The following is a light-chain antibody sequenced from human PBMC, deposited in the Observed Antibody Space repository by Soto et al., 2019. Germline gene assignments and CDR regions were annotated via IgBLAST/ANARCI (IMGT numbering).Light chain of an antibody. CDR2: GAF. CDR3: QQRNIWPPVT. CDR1: PSVTNY. J-gene: IGKJ5*01. Sequence: EIVLTQSPATLSLSPGERPTLSCRASPSVTNYLAWYQQKPGQAPRLLIYGAFNRATGIPARFSGSGSGTDFTLTISSLEPEDFAVYYGQQRNIWPPVTFGQGTRLEIK. V-gene: IGKV3-11*01.